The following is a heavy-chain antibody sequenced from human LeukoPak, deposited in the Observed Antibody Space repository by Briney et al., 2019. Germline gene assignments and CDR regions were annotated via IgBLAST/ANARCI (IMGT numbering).Heavy chain of an antibody. J-gene: IGHJ6*03. CDR2: INHSGST. CDR3: ARGRNTMVRGALGAETRYYYSYYMDV. V-gene: IGHV4-34*01. D-gene: IGHD3-10*01. Sequence: SETLSLTCAVYGGSFSGYYWSWIRQPPGKGLEWIGEINHSGSTNYTTSLKSRVTTSVDPSKNQFSLKLSAVTAADTAVYYCARGRNTMVRGALGAETRYYYSYYMDVWGKGTTVTVSS. CDR1: GGSFSGYY.